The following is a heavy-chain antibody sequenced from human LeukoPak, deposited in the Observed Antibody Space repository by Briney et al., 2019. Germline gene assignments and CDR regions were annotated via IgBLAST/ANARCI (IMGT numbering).Heavy chain of an antibody. CDR1: GFTFSSYW. CDR2: IKQDGSEK. V-gene: IGHV3-7*03. CDR3: ARESGYCSSTSCSVACDY. D-gene: IGHD2-2*01. Sequence: GGSLRLSCAASGFTFSSYWMSWVRQAPGRGLEWVANIKQDGSEKYYVDSVKGRFTISRDNAKNSLYLQMNSLRAEDTAVYYCARESGYCSSTSCSVACDYWGQGTLVTVSS. J-gene: IGHJ4*02.